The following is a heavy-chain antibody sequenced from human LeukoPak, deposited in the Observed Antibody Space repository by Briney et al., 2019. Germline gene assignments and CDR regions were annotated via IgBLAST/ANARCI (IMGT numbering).Heavy chain of an antibody. CDR3: AIPLLAYCGGDCYPPLSYGVDV. D-gene: IGHD2-21*02. J-gene: IGHJ6*02. CDR2: ISDSGDSA. CDR1: GFTFSSYA. V-gene: IGHV3-23*01. Sequence: PGGSLRLSCAASGFTFSSYAMSWVRQAPGRVLEWVSGISDSGDSAYYADSVKGRFTISRDNSKNTLYLHMNSLRAEDTAVYYCAIPLLAYCGGDCYPPLSYGVDVWGPGTTVTVSS.